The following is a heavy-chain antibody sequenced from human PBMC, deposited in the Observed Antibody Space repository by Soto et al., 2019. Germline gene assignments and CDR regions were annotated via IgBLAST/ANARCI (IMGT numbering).Heavy chain of an antibody. V-gene: IGHV3-48*01. Sequence: GKGLEWVSYISSSSSTIYYADSVKGRFTISRDNAKNTLYLQMNSLRAGDTAIYYCAKERRVSGPSDFDFWGQGTLVTVSS. CDR2: ISSSSSTI. D-gene: IGHD3-3*01. CDR3: AKERRVSGPSDFDF. J-gene: IGHJ4*02.